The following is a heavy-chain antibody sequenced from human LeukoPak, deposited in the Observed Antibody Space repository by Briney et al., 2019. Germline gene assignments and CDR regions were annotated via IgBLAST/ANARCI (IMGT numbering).Heavy chain of an antibody. CDR1: GFTVSSNY. Sequence: GGSLRLSCAASGFTVSSNYMSWVRQAPGKGLEWVANIKQDGSEKYYVNSVKGRFTISRGNAKNSLYLQMNSLRAEDTAIYYCAREDDWNYEDYWGQGTLVTVSS. D-gene: IGHD1-7*01. CDR2: IKQDGSEK. J-gene: IGHJ4*02. V-gene: IGHV3-7*01. CDR3: AREDDWNYEDY.